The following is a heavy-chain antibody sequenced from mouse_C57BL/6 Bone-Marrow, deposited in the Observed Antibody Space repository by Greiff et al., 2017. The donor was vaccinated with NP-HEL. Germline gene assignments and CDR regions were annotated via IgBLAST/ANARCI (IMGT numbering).Heavy chain of an antibody. J-gene: IGHJ1*03. V-gene: IGHV1-81*01. CDR3: ARGGDFHPDWYFDV. Sequence: QVQLQQSGAELARPGASVKLSCKASGYTFTSYGISWVKQRTGQGLEWIGEIYPRSGNTYYIEKFKGKATLTADKSSSTAYMELRSLTSEDSAVYFCARGGDFHPDWYFDVWGTGTTVTVSS. D-gene: IGHD3-3*01. CDR1: GYTFTSYG. CDR2: IYPRSGNT.